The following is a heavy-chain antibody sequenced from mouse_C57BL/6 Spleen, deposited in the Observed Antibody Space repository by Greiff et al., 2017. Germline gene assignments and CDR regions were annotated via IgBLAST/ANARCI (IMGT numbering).Heavy chain of an antibody. CDR1: GYTFTSYG. V-gene: IGHV1-81*01. J-gene: IGHJ2*01. Sequence: VQLQQSGAELARPGASVKLSCKASGYTFTSYGISWVKQRPGQGLEWIGEIYPRSGNTYYNEKFKGKATQTEDKAYSTAYMELRSLTYEDSAVYVCARRWYYDVGCWGKGTTLTVAS. D-gene: IGHD2-4*01. CDR3: ARRWYYDVGC. CDR2: IYPRSGNT.